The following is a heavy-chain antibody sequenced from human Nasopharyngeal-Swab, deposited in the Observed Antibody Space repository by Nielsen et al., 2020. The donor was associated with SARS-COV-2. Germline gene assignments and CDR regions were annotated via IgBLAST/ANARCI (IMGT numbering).Heavy chain of an antibody. CDR3: ARSGYSSSRVDYFDY. V-gene: IGHV3-21*01. CDR2: ISSSSSYI. Sequence: GESLKISCAASGFTFSSYSMNWVRQAPGKGLEWVSSISSSSSYIYYADSVKGRFTISRDNAKNSLYLQMNSLRAEDTAVYYCARSGYSSSRVDYFDYWGQGTLVTVSS. J-gene: IGHJ4*02. CDR1: GFTFSSYS. D-gene: IGHD6-6*01.